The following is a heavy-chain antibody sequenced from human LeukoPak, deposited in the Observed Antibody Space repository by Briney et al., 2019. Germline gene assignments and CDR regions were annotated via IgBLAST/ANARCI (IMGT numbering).Heavy chain of an antibody. J-gene: IGHJ4*02. D-gene: IGHD3-22*01. CDR2: IRYSGSA. CDR1: GDSISTYY. CDR3: ARLVYDSGGYYFDS. Sequence: SETLSLTCTVSGDSISTYYWSWIRQPPGKGLEWIGYIRYSGSANYNPSLRGRVTISIDTSKNQFSLKLSSVTAADTAVYHFARLVYDSGGYYFDSWGQGTLVTVPS. V-gene: IGHV4-59*08.